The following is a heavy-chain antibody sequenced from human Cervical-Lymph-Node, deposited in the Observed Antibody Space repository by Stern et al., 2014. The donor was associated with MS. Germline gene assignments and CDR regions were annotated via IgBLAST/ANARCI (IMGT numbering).Heavy chain of an antibody. D-gene: IGHD3-10*01. V-gene: IGHV4-4*07. CDR3: ARGVLGFGEFPYGMDV. Sequence: QLQLQESGPGKVKPSETLSLTCSVSGGSISSYYCSWVRQPAGKGLEWIGRIIPVGCTNYTPSLRSRLTWSVDTSKTQFSLKLKSVTAADTAVYYCARGVLGFGEFPYGMDVWGQGTTVTVSS. CDR1: GGSISSYY. CDR2: IIPVGCT. J-gene: IGHJ6*02.